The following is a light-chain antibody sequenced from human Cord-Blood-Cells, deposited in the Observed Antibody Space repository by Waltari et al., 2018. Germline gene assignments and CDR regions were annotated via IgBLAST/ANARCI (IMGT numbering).Light chain of an antibody. V-gene: IGKV1-5*01. CDR1: PSISSW. CDR3: QQYNSYWT. CDR2: DAS. Sequence: DIQMTQSPSTLSASVGDRVTIACRASPSISSWLAWYQQKPGKAPKLLIYDASSLESGVPSRFSGSGSGTKFTLTISSLQPDDFATYDCQQYNSYWTFGQGTKVEIK. J-gene: IGKJ1*01.